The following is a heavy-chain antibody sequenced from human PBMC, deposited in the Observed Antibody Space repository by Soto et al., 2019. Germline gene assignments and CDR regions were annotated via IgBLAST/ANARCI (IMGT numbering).Heavy chain of an antibody. V-gene: IGHV4-30-2*01. CDR1: GGSISSGGYS. J-gene: IGHJ5*02. Sequence: PSETLSLTCAVSGGSISSGGYSWSWIRQPPGKGLEWIGYIYHSGSTYYNPSLKSRVTISVDRSKNQFSLKLSSVTAADTAVYYCATGSPSATNWFDPWGQGTLVTVSS. CDR3: ATGSPSATNWFDP. CDR2: IYHSGST.